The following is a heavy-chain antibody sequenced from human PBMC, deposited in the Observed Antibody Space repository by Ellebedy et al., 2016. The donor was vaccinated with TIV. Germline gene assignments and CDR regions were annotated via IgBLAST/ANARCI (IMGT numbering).Heavy chain of an antibody. Sequence: AASVKVSCKASGGTFNSNAISWVRQAPGQGLEWMGKIIPSVDITTYAQKFQGRVTITVDKSTTTVYMDLSSLKSEDTAVYYCARLMIRGETSDLWGQGTLVSVSS. CDR2: IIPSVDIT. D-gene: IGHD3-16*01. CDR3: ARLMIRGETSDL. J-gene: IGHJ5*02. V-gene: IGHV1-69*04. CDR1: GGTFNSNA.